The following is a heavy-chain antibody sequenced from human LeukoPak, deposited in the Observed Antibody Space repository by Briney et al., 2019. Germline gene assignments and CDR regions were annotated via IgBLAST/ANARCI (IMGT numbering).Heavy chain of an antibody. V-gene: IGHV1-18*01. Sequence: GASVKVSCKASGGTFSSYAISWVRQAPGQGLEWMGWISAYNGDTNYAQKLQGRVTMTTDTSTNTAYMELRSLRSDDTAVYYCARGDCSGGSCFLPEYFQHWGQGTLVTVSS. CDR2: ISAYNGDT. CDR3: ARGDCSGGSCFLPEYFQH. J-gene: IGHJ1*01. D-gene: IGHD2-15*01. CDR1: GGTFSSYA.